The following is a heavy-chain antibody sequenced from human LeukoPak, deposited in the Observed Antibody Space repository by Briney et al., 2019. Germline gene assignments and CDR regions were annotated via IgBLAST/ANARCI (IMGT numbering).Heavy chain of an antibody. J-gene: IGHJ4*02. CDR2: ISSSGSGGNT. CDR1: GVTLSNYA. Sequence: PGGSLRLSCVASGVTLSNYAMSWARQAPGKGLEWVSGISSSGSGGNTYYADSVKGRFTISRDNAKNSLYLQMNSLRAEDTAVYYCARTDSGYGGISWGQGTLVTVSS. CDR3: ARTDSGYGGIS. D-gene: IGHD5-12*01. V-gene: IGHV3-11*01.